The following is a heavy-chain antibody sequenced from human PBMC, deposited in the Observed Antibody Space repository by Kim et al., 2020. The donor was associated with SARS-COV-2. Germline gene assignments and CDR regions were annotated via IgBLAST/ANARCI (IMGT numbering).Heavy chain of an antibody. CDR1: GGSFSGYQ. J-gene: IGHJ4*02. CDR2: INHSGST. CDR3: ARGKRYFDWLFPYYFDY. Sequence: SETLSLTCVVYGGSFSGYQWNWIRQPPGKGLELIGEINHSGSTNYNPSLKSRVTMSVDTSKNQFSLKLTSITAADTAVYYCARGKRYFDWLFPYYFDYWGQGTLVTVS. D-gene: IGHD3-9*01. V-gene: IGHV4-34*01.